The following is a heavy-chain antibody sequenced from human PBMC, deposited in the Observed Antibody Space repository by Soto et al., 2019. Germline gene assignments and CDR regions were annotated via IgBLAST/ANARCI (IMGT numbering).Heavy chain of an antibody. CDR3: ARAPLVVLNYFES. CDR1: GGTFRNYP. Sequence: QVQLVQSGTEVKKPGSSVKVSCKASGGTFRNYPINWVRQAPGQGLEWMGSIFPLTDIPDYAQNFQARLTISADKSTSTAYMELSSVTSDDTAMYFCARAPLVVLNYFESWGQGTIVTVSS. V-gene: IGHV1-69*02. CDR2: IFPLTDIP. J-gene: IGHJ4*02.